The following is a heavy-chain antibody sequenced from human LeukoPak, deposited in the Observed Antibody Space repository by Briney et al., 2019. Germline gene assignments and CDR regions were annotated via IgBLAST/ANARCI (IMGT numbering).Heavy chain of an antibody. CDR3: ARDRSYYGSVTYYFDY. CDR1: GGSISSGGYY. J-gene: IGHJ4*02. CDR2: IYYSGST. Sequence: TLSLTCTVSGGSISSGGYYWSWIRQHPGKGLEWIGYIYYSGSTYYNPSLKSRVTISVDTSKNQFSLKLGSVTAADTAVYYCARDRSYYGSVTYYFDYWGQGTLVTVSS. V-gene: IGHV4-31*03. D-gene: IGHD3-10*01.